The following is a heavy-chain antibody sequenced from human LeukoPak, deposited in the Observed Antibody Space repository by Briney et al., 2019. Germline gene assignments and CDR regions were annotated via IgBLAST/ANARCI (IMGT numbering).Heavy chain of an antibody. D-gene: IGHD3-10*01. CDR2: IYYSGST. CDR3: ARVSRLLWFGELVSTYYFDY. V-gene: IGHV4-59*01. Sequence: SETLSLTCTVSGGSISSYYWSWIRQPPGKGLEWIGYIYYSGSTNYNPSLKSRVTISVDTSKNQFSLKLSSVTAADTAVYYCARVSRLLWFGELVSTYYFDYWGQGTLVTVSS. CDR1: GGSISSYY. J-gene: IGHJ4*02.